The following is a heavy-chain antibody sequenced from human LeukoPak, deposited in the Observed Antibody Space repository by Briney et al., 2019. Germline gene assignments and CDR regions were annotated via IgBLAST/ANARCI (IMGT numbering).Heavy chain of an antibody. CDR3: AREHCSGGSCYLPSGY. CDR2: INPNSGGT. V-gene: IGHV1-2*02. D-gene: IGHD2-15*01. Sequence: ASVKVSCKASGYTFTGYYMHWVRRAPGQGLEWMGWINPNSGGTNYAQKFQGRVTMTRDTSISTAYMELSRLRSDDTAVYYCAREHCSGGSCYLPSGYWGQGTLVTVSS. CDR1: GYTFTGYY. J-gene: IGHJ4*02.